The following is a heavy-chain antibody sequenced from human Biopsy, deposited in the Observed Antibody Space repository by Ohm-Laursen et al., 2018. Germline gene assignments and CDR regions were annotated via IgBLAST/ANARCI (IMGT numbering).Heavy chain of an antibody. V-gene: IGHV4-39*07. CDR3: ARESDSSGYYYRDY. D-gene: IGHD3-22*01. CDR1: GDSISSSNFY. Sequence: TLSLTWTVSGDSISSSNFYWARIRQPPGKGLEWIGEINHSGSTNYNPSLKSRVTISLDTSKNKLSLKLSSLTAADTAVYYCARESDSSGYYYRDYWGQGTLVTVSS. CDR2: INHSGST. J-gene: IGHJ4*02.